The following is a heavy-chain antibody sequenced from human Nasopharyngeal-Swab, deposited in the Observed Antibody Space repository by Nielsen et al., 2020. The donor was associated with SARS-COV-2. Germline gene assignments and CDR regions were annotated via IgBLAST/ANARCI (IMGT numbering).Heavy chain of an antibody. D-gene: IGHD5-18*01. CDR1: GFTFDDYA. Sequence: GGSLRLSCAASGFTFDDYAMHWVRPAPGKGLEWVSGISWNSGSIGYADSVKGRFTISRDNAKNSLYLQMNSLRAEDTALYYCATLGGDEDTAMVSYWGQGTLVTVSS. J-gene: IGHJ4*02. CDR2: ISWNSGSI. V-gene: IGHV3-9*01. CDR3: ATLGGDEDTAMVSY.